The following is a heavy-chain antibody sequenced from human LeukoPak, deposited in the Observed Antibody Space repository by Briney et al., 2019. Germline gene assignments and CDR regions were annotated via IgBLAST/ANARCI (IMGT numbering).Heavy chain of an antibody. CDR2: IYTSGST. CDR3: ARSYYDILTGYYNRFDY. D-gene: IGHD3-9*01. V-gene: IGHV4-4*09. Sequence: SETLSLTCTVSGGSISSYYWSWIRQSPGKGLEWIGYIYTSGSTNYNPSLKSRVTISVDTSKNQFSLKLSSVTAADTAVYYCARSYYDILTGYYNRFDYWGQGTLVTVSS. J-gene: IGHJ4*02. CDR1: GGSISSYY.